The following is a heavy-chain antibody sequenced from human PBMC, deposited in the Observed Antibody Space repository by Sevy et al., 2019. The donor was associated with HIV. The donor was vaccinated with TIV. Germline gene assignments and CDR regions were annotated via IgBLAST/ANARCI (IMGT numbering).Heavy chain of an antibody. V-gene: IGHV3-73*01. CDR1: GFTFSGSA. J-gene: IGHJ4*02. Sequence: GGSLRLSCAASGFTFSGSAIHWVRQASGKGLEWVGRIRSKSNSHATAYAASVKGRFTISRDDSKNTAYLQMNSLKTEDTAVYYCTRHRLSMVRGIITAHYFDYWGPGTLVTVSS. CDR2: IRSKSNSHAT. CDR3: TRHRLSMVRGIITAHYFDY. D-gene: IGHD3-10*01.